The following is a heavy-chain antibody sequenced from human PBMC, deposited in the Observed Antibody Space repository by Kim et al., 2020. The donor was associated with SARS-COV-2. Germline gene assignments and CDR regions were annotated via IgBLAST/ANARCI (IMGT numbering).Heavy chain of an antibody. CDR3: AKDSYYYGSGSYFDAFDI. V-gene: IGHV3-33*06. Sequence: GRLTISRDNSKNTLYLQMNSLRAEDTAVYYCAKDSYYYGSGSYFDAFDIWGQGTMVTVSS. D-gene: IGHD3-10*01. J-gene: IGHJ3*02.